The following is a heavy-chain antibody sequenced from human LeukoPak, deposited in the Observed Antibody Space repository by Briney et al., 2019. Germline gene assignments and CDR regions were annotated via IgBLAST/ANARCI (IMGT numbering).Heavy chain of an antibody. CDR2: IYYRGST. CDR1: VRSISISSYY. J-gene: IGHJ3*02. CDR3: ARLRRAARMIGAFDI. D-gene: IGHD3-22*01. V-gene: IGHV4-39*01. Sequence: SETQSLTCSLWVRSISISSYYGRWIRRPRGKGLESIWSIYYRGSTYYNPSLKSRVTISVDTSKNQFSLKLSSVTAADTAVYYCARLRRAARMIGAFDIWGQGTMVTVSS.